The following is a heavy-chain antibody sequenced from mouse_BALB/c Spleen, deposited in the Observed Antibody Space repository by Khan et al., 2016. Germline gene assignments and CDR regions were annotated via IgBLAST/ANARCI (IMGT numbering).Heavy chain of an antibody. V-gene: IGHV3-2*02. J-gene: IGHJ2*01. CDR1: GYSITSDYA. Sequence: EVQLQESGPGLVKPSQSLSLTCTVTGYSITSDYAWNWIRHFPGNKLEWMGYISYSGSTSYNPSLKSRSSITRDTSKNQFFLQLNSVTTEDTATYYFTSGFAYWGQGTTLTVSS. CDR3: TSGFAY. CDR2: ISYSGST.